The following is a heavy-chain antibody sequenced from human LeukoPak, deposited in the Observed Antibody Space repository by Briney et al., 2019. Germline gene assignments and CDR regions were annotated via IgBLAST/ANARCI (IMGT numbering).Heavy chain of an antibody. CDR1: GGTFSSYA. J-gene: IGHJ4*02. V-gene: IGHV1-69*04. CDR2: IIPILGIA. CDR3: ARRHYGDYAGY. Sequence: SVKVSCKASGGTFSSYAISWVRQAPGQGLEWMGRIIPILGIANYAQKFQGRVTITADKSTSTAYMELSSLRSEDTAVYYCARRHYGDYAGYWGQGTLVTVSS. D-gene: IGHD4-17*01.